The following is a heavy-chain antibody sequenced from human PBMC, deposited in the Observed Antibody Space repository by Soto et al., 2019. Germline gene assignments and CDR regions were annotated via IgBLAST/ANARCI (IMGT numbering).Heavy chain of an antibody. CDR3: ARQIHDSDTGPNFQYNFDS. CDR2: TQYSGNT. J-gene: IGHJ4*02. V-gene: IGHV4-30-4*01. D-gene: IGHD5-18*01. CDR1: GASISSDDYY. Sequence: PSETLSLTCTVSGASISSDDYYWTWIRQPPGKGLEWIGNTQYSGNTYYNPSVKSRVTISVDTSKSQFSLKLSSVTAADTAMYYCARQIHDSDTGPNFQYNFDSWGQGTPVTVSS.